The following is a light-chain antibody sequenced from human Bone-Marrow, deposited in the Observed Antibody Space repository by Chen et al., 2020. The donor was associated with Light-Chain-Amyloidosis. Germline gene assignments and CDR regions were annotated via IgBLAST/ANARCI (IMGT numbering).Light chain of an antibody. CDR3: QQYTSWT. J-gene: IGKJ1*01. CDR2: KAV. Sequence: DIQMTQSPSTLSASVGARVTITCRASQSIGTWLAWYQQKPGKAPKLLIYKAVSLESGVPSRFSGSGSGTEFTLTISSLQPDDFATYYCQQYTSWTFGQGTKVEIK. V-gene: IGKV1-5*03. CDR1: QSIGTW.